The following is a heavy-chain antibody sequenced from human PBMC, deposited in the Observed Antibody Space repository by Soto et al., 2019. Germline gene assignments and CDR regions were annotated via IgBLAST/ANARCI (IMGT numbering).Heavy chain of an antibody. D-gene: IGHD6-13*01. Sequence: ASGKGSCNASGYTFTGYYMHWVRKAPGQGLEWMGWINPNSGGTNYAQKFKGRVTMTRDTSIRTAYMELRRLRFDDTAVYYCARSSSSWSRGFDYWGQGTLVPVSP. V-gene: IGHV1-2*02. CDR3: ARSSSSWSRGFDY. CDR1: GYTFTGYY. CDR2: INPNSGGT. J-gene: IGHJ4*02.